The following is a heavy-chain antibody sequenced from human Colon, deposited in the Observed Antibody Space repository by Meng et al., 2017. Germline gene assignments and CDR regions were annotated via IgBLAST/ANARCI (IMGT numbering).Heavy chain of an antibody. CDR1: GGAISSGDYY. Sequence: VKLQDSGPGLVNPSQTPSLTCTVSGGAISSGDYYWSWIRQPPGKGLEWIGYIYYSGSTYYNPSLKSRVTISVDTSKNQFSLKLSSVTAADTAVYYCARGPTTYFDYWGQGTLVTVSS. J-gene: IGHJ4*02. V-gene: IGHV4-30-4*01. CDR2: IYYSGST. CDR3: ARGPTTYFDY. D-gene: IGHD4-17*01.